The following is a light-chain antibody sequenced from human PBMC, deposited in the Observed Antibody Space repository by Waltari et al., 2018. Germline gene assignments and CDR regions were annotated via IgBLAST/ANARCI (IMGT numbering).Light chain of an antibody. CDR3: HHYYIPPLT. CDR1: QSLLSSFNSKTY. V-gene: IGKV4-1*01. J-gene: IGKJ5*01. Sequence: DIVLTQSPDSLAVSLGERAHINCKSSQSLLSSFNSKTYIAWYQQKPGQPPKLLINWASARGSGVPERFSGSGSETDFTLTISSLQAEDVAVYYCHHYYIPPLTFGQGTRLEIK. CDR2: WAS.